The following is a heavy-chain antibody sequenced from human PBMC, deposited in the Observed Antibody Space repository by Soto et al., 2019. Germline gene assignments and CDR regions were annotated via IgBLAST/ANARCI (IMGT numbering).Heavy chain of an antibody. Sequence: GASVKLSCKASVYTFTGYYMHWLRHAPRQGLEWMGWINPNSGGTNYAQKFQGWVTMTRDTSISTAYMELSRLRSDDTAVYYCERALTYYDFWSGYYTRYGMDVWGQGTTVTVSS. CDR3: ERALTYYDFWSGYYTRYGMDV. CDR1: VYTFTGYY. D-gene: IGHD3-3*01. CDR2: INPNSGGT. V-gene: IGHV1-2*04. J-gene: IGHJ6*02.